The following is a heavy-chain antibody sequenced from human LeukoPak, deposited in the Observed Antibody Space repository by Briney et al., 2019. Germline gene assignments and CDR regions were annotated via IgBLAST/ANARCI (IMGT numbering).Heavy chain of an antibody. Sequence: ASVKVSCXASGYTFTGYYMHWVRQAHGQGLEWMGWINPNSGGTNYAQKFQGRVTMTRDTSISTAYMELSRLRSDDAAVYYCARDVDGVALDYWGQGTLVTVSS. CDR2: INPNSGGT. CDR3: ARDVDGVALDY. J-gene: IGHJ4*02. D-gene: IGHD3-3*01. V-gene: IGHV1-2*02. CDR1: GYTFTGYY.